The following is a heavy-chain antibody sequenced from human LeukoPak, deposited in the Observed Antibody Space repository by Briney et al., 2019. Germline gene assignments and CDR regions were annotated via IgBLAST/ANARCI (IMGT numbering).Heavy chain of an antibody. CDR3: ARGQLTNWFDP. J-gene: IGHJ5*02. D-gene: IGHD1-1*01. CDR2: INHSGST. CDR1: GGSFSGYY. V-gene: IGHV4-34*01. Sequence: SETLSLTCAVYGGSFSGYYWGWIRQPPGKGLEWIGEINHSGSTNYNPSLKSRVTISVDTSKNQFSLKLSSVTAADTAVYYCARGQLTNWFDPWGQGTLVTVSS.